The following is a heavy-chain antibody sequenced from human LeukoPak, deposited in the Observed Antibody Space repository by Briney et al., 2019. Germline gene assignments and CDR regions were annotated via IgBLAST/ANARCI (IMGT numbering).Heavy chain of an antibody. CDR1: GFTFSSYS. CDR2: ISSSTSYI. V-gene: IGHV3-21*01. Sequence: GGSLRLSCAASGFTFSSYSMNWIRQAPGKGLEWVSSISSSTSYIYYADSVKGRFTISKDNAKNSLYLQMNSLRAEDTAAYYCARAGGSTVSHSDYWGQGTLVTVSS. D-gene: IGHD4-17*01. J-gene: IGHJ4*02. CDR3: ARAGGSTVSHSDY.